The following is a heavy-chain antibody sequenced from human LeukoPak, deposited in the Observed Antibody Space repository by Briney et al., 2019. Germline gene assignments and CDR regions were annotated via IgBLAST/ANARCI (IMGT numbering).Heavy chain of an antibody. CDR2: IYSGGST. V-gene: IGHV3-66*01. Sequence: GGSLRLSYAASGFTVSSNYMSWVRQAPGKGLEWVSVIYSGGSTYYADSVKGRFTISRDNSKNTVYLQMNSLRAEDTAVYYCARGPGIAAAPTIDQWGQGTLVTVSS. CDR3: ARGPGIAAAPTIDQ. J-gene: IGHJ4*02. CDR1: GFTVSSNY. D-gene: IGHD6-13*01.